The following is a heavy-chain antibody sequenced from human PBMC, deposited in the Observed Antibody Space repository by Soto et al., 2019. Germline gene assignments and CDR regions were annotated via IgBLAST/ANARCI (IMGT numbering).Heavy chain of an antibody. D-gene: IGHD3-16*01. V-gene: IGHV4-39*01. CDR2: LTNNGGT. CDR1: GDSISSSRFN. J-gene: IGHJ5*02. Sequence: SETLSLTCSGSGDSISSSRFNWGWIRQCPGEGLEGIANLTNNGGTQYNPSLKNRATIFVDTSNNEFSLKVTSVTAATPVGYFCGSRYALCGFDPWGQGSLVTVSS. CDR3: GSRYALCGFDP.